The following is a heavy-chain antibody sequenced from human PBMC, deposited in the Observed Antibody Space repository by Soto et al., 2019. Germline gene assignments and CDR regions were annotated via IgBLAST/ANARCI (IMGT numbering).Heavy chain of an antibody. D-gene: IGHD3-10*01. J-gene: IGHJ6*02. V-gene: IGHV1-18*01. CDR3: ASQVPAVLLWFGDPGDYYGMDV. CDR1: GYTFTSYG. CDR2: ISAYNGNT. Sequence: ASVKVSCKASGYTFTSYGISWVRQAPGQGLEWMGWISAYNGNTNYAQKLQGRVTMTTDTSTSTAYMELRSLRSDDTAVYYCASQVPAVLLWFGDPGDYYGMDVWGQGTTVTVSS.